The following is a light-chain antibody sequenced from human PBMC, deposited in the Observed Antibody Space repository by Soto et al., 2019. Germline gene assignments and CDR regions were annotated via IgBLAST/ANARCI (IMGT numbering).Light chain of an antibody. Sequence: EILLTQSPGTLSLSPGERATLSCRSSQSVSSRYLAWYQQKPGQAPRLLLYGASSRATGIPARFSGIGSGTEFNLTISRLESDDFALYYCQQYAEGTPITFGQGTRLEI. V-gene: IGKV3-20*01. J-gene: IGKJ5*01. CDR2: GAS. CDR3: QQYAEGTPIT. CDR1: QSVSSRY.